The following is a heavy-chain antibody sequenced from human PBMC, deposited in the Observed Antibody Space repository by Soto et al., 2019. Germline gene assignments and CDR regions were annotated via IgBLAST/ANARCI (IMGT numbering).Heavy chain of an antibody. CDR3: PLGRCHQNSYPLHNDN. Sequence: QITLKESGPTLVKPTQTLTLTCTFSGFSLSTNGMGVGWIRQPPGEALQWLALIHWNDDRRYSPSLESRLTITSYTSKHQVVLTVANVHPVDTATYYWPLGRCHQNSYPLHNDNWGQGTLVTVSS. CDR1: GFSLSTNGMG. J-gene: IGHJ1*01. CDR2: IHWNDDR. D-gene: IGHD5-18*01. V-gene: IGHV2-5*01.